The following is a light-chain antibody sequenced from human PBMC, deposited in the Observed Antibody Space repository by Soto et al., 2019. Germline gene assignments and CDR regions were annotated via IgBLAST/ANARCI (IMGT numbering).Light chain of an antibody. CDR1: ALPKQY. J-gene: IGLJ2*01. V-gene: IGLV3-25*03. CDR2: KDS. CDR3: QSADSSGTYSVV. Sequence: ELTQPPSVSVSPGQTARITCSGDALPKQYAYWYQQKPGQAPVLVIYKDSERPSGIPERFSGSSSGTTVTLTISGVQAEDEADYYCQSADSSGTYSVVFGGGTKVTVL.